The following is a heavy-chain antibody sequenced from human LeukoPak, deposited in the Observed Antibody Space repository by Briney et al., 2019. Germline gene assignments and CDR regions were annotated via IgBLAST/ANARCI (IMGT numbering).Heavy chain of an antibody. V-gene: IGHV3-21*01. D-gene: IGHD5-12*01. Sequence: GGSLRLSCAASGFTFSSYSMNWVRQAPGKGLEWVSSIRSTSDYIYYADSVKGRFTISRDNTKNSLYLQMNSLRAEDTAVSYWARVRKYSGYYSWYFDLWGRGTLVTVSS. J-gene: IGHJ2*01. CDR2: IRSTSDYI. CDR3: ARVRKYSGYYSWYFDL. CDR1: GFTFSSYS.